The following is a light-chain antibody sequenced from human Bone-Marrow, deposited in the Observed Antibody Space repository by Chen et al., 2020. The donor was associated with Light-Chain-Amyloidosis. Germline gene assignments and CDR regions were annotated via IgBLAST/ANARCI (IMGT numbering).Light chain of an antibody. Sequence: EIVLTQSPATLSLSPGERATLSCTASQNVNNYLAWYQQKPGQAPRLLIYGASNRATGIPDRFRGGGSGTDFTLTISRLEPEDFALYYCQQYSSSGTFGRGTEVEI. CDR1: QNVNNY. J-gene: IGKJ1*01. CDR2: GAS. CDR3: QQYSSSGT. V-gene: IGKV3-20*01.